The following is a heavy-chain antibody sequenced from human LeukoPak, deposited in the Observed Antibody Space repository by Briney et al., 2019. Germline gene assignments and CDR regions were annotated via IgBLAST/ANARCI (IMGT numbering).Heavy chain of an antibody. CDR1: TGAISGYY. V-gene: IGHV4-59*12. J-gene: IGHJ4*02. CDR2: IYHTGGT. CDR3: ARDMGAPGYGANSFDY. Sequence: TSETLSLTCTVSTGAISGYYWSWIRQPPGKGLEWIGYIYHTGGTTYNPSLASRVSISVDTSKNQFSLRLRSVTAADTAVYYCARDMGAPGYGANSFDYWGQGTLVTVSS. D-gene: IGHD4-23*01.